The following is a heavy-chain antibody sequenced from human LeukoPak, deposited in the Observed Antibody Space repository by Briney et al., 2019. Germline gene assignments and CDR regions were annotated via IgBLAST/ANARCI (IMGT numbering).Heavy chain of an antibody. CDR3: ARAPTTVTIYWYFDL. Sequence: GGSLRLSCAASGFTFSSYAMSWVRQAPGKGLEWVSVIYSGGSTYYADSVKGRFTISRDNSKNTLYLQMNSLRAEDTAVYYCARAPTTVTIYWYFDLWGRGTLVTVSS. V-gene: IGHV3-66*01. CDR1: GFTFSSYA. CDR2: IYSGGST. D-gene: IGHD4-17*01. J-gene: IGHJ2*01.